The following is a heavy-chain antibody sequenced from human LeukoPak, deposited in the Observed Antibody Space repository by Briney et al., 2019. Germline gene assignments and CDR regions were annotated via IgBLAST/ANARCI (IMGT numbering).Heavy chain of an antibody. D-gene: IGHD7-27*01. CDR1: GFTFNTYW. CDR2: INQDGNEK. Sequence: GGSLRLSCSASGFTFNTYWMSWVRQAPGKGLEWVAHINQDGNEKYYVDSVKGRFTISRDNAKHSVYLQMNSLRVDETAVYYCARGSGDSDYWGQGTLVTVSS. CDR3: ARGSGDSDY. V-gene: IGHV3-7*01. J-gene: IGHJ4*02.